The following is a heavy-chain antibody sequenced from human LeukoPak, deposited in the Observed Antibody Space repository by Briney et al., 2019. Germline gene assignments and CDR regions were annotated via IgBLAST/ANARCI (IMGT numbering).Heavy chain of an antibody. CDR2: ISSSGSTI. V-gene: IGHV3-48*04. Sequence: GGSLRLSCTTSRFTFSSYGMHWVRQASGKGLEWVSYISSSGSTIYYADSVKGRFTISRDNAKNSLYLQMNSLRAEDTAVYYCARDGYSSSSFDYWGQGTLVTVSS. CDR1: RFTFSSYG. CDR3: ARDGYSSSSFDY. D-gene: IGHD6-6*01. J-gene: IGHJ4*02.